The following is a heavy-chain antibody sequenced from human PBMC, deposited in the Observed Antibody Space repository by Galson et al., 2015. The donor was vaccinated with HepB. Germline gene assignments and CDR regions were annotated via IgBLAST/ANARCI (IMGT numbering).Heavy chain of an antibody. J-gene: IGHJ5*02. Sequence: SVKVSCKASGYTFTGHYMHWVRQAPGQGLEWMGRINPNSGVTNYAQKFQGRVTMTRDTSISTGYLELSRLTSDDTAVYYCARTPQPTLTYYSGSYNGWLAPWGQGTLVTVSS. CDR3: ARTPQPTLTYYSGSYNGWLAP. CDR2: INPNSGVT. V-gene: IGHV1-2*06. CDR1: GYTFTGHY. D-gene: IGHD1-26*01.